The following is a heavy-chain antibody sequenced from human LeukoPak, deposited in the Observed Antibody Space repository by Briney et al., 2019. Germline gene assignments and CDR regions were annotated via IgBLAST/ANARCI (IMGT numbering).Heavy chain of an antibody. D-gene: IGHD3-22*01. CDR2: IRYDGSNK. J-gene: IGHJ4*01. V-gene: IGHV3-30*02. CDR1: GFTFSSYG. CDR3: ARNSDYYDYSPQSV. Sequence: PGGSLRLSCAASGFTFSSYGMHWVRQAPGKGLEWVAFIRYDGSNKYYADSVKGRFTISRDNSKNTLYLQMNSLIIEDTAVYYCARNSDYYDYSPQSVWGHGTLVIVS.